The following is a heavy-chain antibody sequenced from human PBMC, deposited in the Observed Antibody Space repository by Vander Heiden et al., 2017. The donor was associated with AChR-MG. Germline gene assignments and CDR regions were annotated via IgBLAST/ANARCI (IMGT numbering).Heavy chain of an antibody. J-gene: IGHJ6*03. Sequence: EVQLVESGGGLVQPGRSLRLSCAASRFPFDDYAMHWVRQAPGKGLEWVSGINWNSGNIGYADSVKGRFTISRDNAKNSLYLQMNSLRAEDTALYYCAKDAGRNYYYYMDVWGKGTTVTVSS. CDR1: RFPFDDYA. D-gene: IGHD6-13*01. CDR2: INWNSGNI. CDR3: AKDAGRNYYYYMDV. V-gene: IGHV3-9*01.